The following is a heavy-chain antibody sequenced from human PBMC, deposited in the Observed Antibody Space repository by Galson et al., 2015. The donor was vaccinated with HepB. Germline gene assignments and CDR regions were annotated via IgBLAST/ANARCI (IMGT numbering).Heavy chain of an antibody. D-gene: IGHD2-2*01. CDR2: IDPSDSYT. V-gene: IGHV5-10-1*01. J-gene: IGHJ5*02. Sequence: QSGAEVKKPGESLKISCKGSGYSFTSYWISWVRQMPGKGLEWMGRIDPSDSYTNYSPSFQGHVTISADKSISTAYLQWSSLKASDTAMYYCARNARYCSSTSCSPPFDPWGQGTLVTVSS. CDR1: GYSFTSYW. CDR3: ARNARYCSSTSCSPPFDP.